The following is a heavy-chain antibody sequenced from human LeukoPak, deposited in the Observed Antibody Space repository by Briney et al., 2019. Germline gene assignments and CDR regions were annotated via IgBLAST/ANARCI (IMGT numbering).Heavy chain of an antibody. D-gene: IGHD1-1*01. Sequence: GGSLRLSCAASGFTFNNYGMHWVRQAPGRGLEWVAVIWYDGTNQYYADSVKGRFSISRDNSKNTLYLQMNSLRVEDTAVYYCAKKTWTDDASDVWGQGTMVTVSS. V-gene: IGHV3-33*06. J-gene: IGHJ3*01. CDR1: GFTFNNYG. CDR3: AKKTWTDDASDV. CDR2: IWYDGTNQ.